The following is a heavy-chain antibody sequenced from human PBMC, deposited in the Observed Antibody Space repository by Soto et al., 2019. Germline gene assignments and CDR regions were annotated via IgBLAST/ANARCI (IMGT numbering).Heavy chain of an antibody. CDR3: ARALGVYSSSSPFDY. Sequence: ASVKLARKAYGYTFTGDYRRWLRHAPRQGLEWMGIINPSGGSTSYAQKFQGRVTMTRDTSTSTVYMELSSLRSEDTAVYYCARALGVYSSSSPFDYWGQGPLVTVSS. CDR1: GYTFTGDY. J-gene: IGHJ4*02. D-gene: IGHD6-6*01. CDR2: INPSGGST. V-gene: IGHV1-46*01.